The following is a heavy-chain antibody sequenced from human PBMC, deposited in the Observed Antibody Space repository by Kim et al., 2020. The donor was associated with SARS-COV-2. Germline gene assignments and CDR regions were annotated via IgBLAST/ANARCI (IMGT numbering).Heavy chain of an antibody. CDR2: T. CDR3: ARGTYGDYFHS. D-gene: IGHD4-17*01. J-gene: IGHJ4*02. Sequence: TGQAQKFQGRVTMTRNTSISTAYMELRSLRSEDTAVYYCARGTYGDYFHSWGQGTLVTVSS. V-gene: IGHV1-8*01.